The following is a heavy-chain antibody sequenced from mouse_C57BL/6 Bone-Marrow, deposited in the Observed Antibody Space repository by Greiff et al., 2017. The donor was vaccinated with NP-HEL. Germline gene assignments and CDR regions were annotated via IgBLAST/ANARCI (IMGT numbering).Heavy chain of an antibody. J-gene: IGHJ3*01. CDR1: GFTFSSYA. CDR3: ARDGDYDAWFAY. Sequence: EVMLVESGGGLVKPGGSLKLSCAASGFTFSSYAMSWVRQTPEKRLEWVATISDGGSYTYYPDNVKGRFTISRDNAKNNLYLQMSHLKSEDTAMYYCARDGDYDAWFAYWGQGTLVTVSA. V-gene: IGHV5-4*01. D-gene: IGHD2-4*01. CDR2: ISDGGSYT.